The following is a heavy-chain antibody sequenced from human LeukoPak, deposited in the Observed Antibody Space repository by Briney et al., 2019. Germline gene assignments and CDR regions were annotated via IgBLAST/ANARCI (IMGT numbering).Heavy chain of an antibody. CDR1: GGSISNSNYY. CDR3: ARYVVYGSGKYYFDY. CDR2: INYGGTT. V-gene: IGHV4-39*01. Sequence: SETLSLTCKVSGGSISNSNYYWSWIHPPPGKELEWLASINYGGTTYYNPSLKSRVTIFVDTSKNQFSLRLSSVTAADTAVYLCARYVVYGSGKYYFDYWGQGSLVTVSS. D-gene: IGHD3-10*01. J-gene: IGHJ4*02.